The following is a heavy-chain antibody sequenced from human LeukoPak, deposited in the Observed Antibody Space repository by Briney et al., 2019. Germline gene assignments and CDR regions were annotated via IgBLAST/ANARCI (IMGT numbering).Heavy chain of an antibody. CDR1: GGSFSGYY. D-gene: IGHD3-3*01. CDR3: ARGFWSGYYYYYYGMDV. V-gene: IGHV4-34*01. Sequence: SETLSLTCAVYGGSFSGYYWSWIRQPPGKGLEWIGEINHSGSTNYNPSLKSRVTISVDTSKNQFSLKLSSVTAADTAVYYCARGFWSGYYYYYYGMDVWGQGTTVTVSS. CDR2: INHSGST. J-gene: IGHJ6*02.